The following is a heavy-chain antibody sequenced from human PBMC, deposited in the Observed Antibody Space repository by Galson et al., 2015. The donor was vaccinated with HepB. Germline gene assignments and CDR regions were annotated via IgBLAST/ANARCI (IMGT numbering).Heavy chain of an antibody. V-gene: IGHV4-59*01. CDR1: GGSISIYY. CDR2: IYYSGST. CDR3: ARSGSSSCPVDF. J-gene: IGHJ4*02. Sequence: SETLSLTCTVSGGSISIYYWSWIRQPPGKGLEWIGCIYYSGSTNYNPSLKSRVTISVDTSKNQFSLKLSSVTAADTAVYYCARSGSSSCPVDFWGQGTLVTVSS. D-gene: IGHD6-6*01.